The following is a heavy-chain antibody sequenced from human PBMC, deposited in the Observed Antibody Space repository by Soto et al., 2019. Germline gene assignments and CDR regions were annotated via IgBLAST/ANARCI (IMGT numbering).Heavy chain of an antibody. Sequence: GGSLRLSCAASGFTFSSYAMSWVRQAPGNGLEWVSAISGSGGSTYYADSVKGRFTISRDNSKNTLYLQMNSLRAEDTAVYYCAKGGSNGYSYGTRSPDYFDVWGPGSLVTVSS. D-gene: IGHD5-18*01. CDR2: ISGSGGST. J-gene: IGHJ4*02. CDR3: AKGGSNGYSYGTRSPDYFDV. V-gene: IGHV3-23*01. CDR1: GFTFSSYA.